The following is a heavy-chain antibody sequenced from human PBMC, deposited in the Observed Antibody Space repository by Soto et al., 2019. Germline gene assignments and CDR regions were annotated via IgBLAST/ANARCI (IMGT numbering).Heavy chain of an antibody. V-gene: IGHV4-59*08. CDR2: IYYSGST. D-gene: IGHD3-16*02. J-gene: IGHJ3*02. CDR3: ARLYGLDAFDI. CDR1: GGSITSYY. Sequence: SETLSLTCNVSGGSITSYYWSWIRQPPGKGLEWIGYIYYSGSTNYNPSLKNRVTISVDTSKNQFSLKLSSVTAADTAVYYCARLYGLDAFDIWGQGTMVTVSS.